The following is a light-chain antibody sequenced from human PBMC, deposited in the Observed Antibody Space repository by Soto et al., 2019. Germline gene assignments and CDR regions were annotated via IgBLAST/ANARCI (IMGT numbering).Light chain of an antibody. Sequence: NFMLTQPHSVSESPGKTVTISCTRSSGSIANNYVQWYQQRPGSSPTTVIYEGNQRPSGVPDRFSGSIDSSSNSASLTISGLKTEDEADYYCQSYDSSNSWVFGGGTKLTVL. CDR3: QSYDSSNSWV. V-gene: IGLV6-57*01. CDR1: SGSIANNY. J-gene: IGLJ3*02. CDR2: EGN.